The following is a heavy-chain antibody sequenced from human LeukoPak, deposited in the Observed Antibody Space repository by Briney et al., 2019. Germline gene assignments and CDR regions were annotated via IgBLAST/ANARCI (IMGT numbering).Heavy chain of an antibody. J-gene: IGHJ6*03. CDR3: AREGYSSWSSMDV. Sequence: ASVKVSCKASGYTFTGYYMHWVRQAPGQGLEWMGWINPNSGGTNYAQKFQGRVTMTRDASISTAHMELSRLRSDDTAVYYCAREGYSSWSSMDVWGKGTTVTVSS. CDR1: GYTFTGYY. V-gene: IGHV1-2*02. D-gene: IGHD6-6*01. CDR2: INPNSGGT.